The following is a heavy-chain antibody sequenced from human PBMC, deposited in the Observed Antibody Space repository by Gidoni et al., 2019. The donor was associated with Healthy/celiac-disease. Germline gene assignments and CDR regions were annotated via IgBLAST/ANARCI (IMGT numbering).Heavy chain of an antibody. CDR3: ARDPTTVTTHFWFDP. CDR2: ITTNTGTP. V-gene: IGHV7-4-1*02. Sequence: QLQLVQCGSELKKPGASGKVSCKASGYTSTSYAMNWVRQAPGQGLEWMGWITTNTGTPTYAQGFTGRLVFSLDTSVSTAYLQISSLKAEDTAVYYCARDPTTVTTHFWFDPWGQGTLVTVSS. J-gene: IGHJ5*02. D-gene: IGHD4-4*01. CDR1: GYTSTSYA.